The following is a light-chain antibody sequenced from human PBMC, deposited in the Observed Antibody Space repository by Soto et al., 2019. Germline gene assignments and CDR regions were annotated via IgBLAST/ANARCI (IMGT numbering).Light chain of an antibody. J-gene: IGLJ2*01. V-gene: IGLV2-14*01. Sequence: QSALTQPASVSGSPGQSITISCTGTSSDVGGYKYVSWYQQHPGKAPKLMIYDVSNRPSGVSNRFSGSKSGNTASLTISGLQAEDEADYYCSSYTSSILFGGGTKLTVL. CDR1: SSDVGGYKY. CDR2: DVS. CDR3: SSYTSSIL.